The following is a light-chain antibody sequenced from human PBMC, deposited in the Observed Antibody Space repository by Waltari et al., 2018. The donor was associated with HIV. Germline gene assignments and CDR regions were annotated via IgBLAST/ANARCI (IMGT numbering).Light chain of an antibody. V-gene: IGLV1-40*01. J-gene: IGLJ2*01. CDR3: QSYDSSLTAVI. CDR2: GNN. CDR1: TSNIETPYD. Sequence: QSVLTQPPSVSGAPGQSVSISCTGTTSNIETPYDVHWYQQLPVAAPKLLVYGNNNRPSGVPARFSGSKSGTSASLAITGLQSEDEAFYYCQSYDSSLTAVIFGGGTKLTVL.